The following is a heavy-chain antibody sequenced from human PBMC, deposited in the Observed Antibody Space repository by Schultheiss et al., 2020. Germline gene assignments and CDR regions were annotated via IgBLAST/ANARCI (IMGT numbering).Heavy chain of an antibody. D-gene: IGHD3-3*01. CDR2: ISGSGGST. Sequence: GGSLRLSCAASGFTFSSYAMSWVRQAPGKGLEWVSTISGSGGSTYYPDSVKGRFTISRDNSKNTLYLQMNSLRAEDTAVYYCAKDEGGFWSGYGSVMGWYWGQGTLVTGYS. CDR1: GFTFSSYA. CDR3: AKDEGGFWSGYGSVMGWY. J-gene: IGHJ4*02. V-gene: IGHV3-23*01.